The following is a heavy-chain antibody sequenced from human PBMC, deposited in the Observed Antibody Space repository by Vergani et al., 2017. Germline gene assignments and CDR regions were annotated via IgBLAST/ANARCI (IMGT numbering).Heavy chain of an antibody. CDR1: GFTFDDYA. Sequence: EVQLVESGGGVVRPGGSLRLSCAASGFTFDDYAMSWVRQAPGKGLEWVSAISGSGGSTYYADSVKGRFTISRDNSKNTLYLQMNSLRAEDTAVYYCAKGGLRFGFDPWGQGTLVTASS. J-gene: IGHJ5*02. CDR2: ISGSGGST. D-gene: IGHD3-3*01. V-gene: IGHV3-23*04. CDR3: AKGGLRFGFDP.